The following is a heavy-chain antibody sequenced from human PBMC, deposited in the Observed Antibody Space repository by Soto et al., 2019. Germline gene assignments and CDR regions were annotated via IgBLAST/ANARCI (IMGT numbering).Heavy chain of an antibody. CDR2: ISGSGGST. V-gene: IGHV3-23*01. CDR3: AKDRRAITLSVFDMDV. D-gene: IGHD2-2*01. CDR1: GFTFSSYA. J-gene: IGHJ6*03. Sequence: EVQLLESGGGLVQPGGSLRLSCAASGFTFSSYAMSWVRQAPGKGLEWVSAISGSGGSTYYADSVKGRFTISRDNSKNTVYLQMNSLRAEDTAVYYCAKDRRAITLSVFDMDVWGKGTTVTVSS.